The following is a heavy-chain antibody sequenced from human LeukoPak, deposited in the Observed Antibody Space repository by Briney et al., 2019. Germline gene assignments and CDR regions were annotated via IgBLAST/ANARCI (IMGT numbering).Heavy chain of an antibody. V-gene: IGHV4-34*01. CDR2: INHSGST. CDR3: ARNLFFSMDWFDP. Sequence: PSETLSLTCAVYGGSFSGYYWSWIRQPPRKGLEWIGEINHSGSTNYNPSLKSRVTISVDTSKNQFSLKLSSVTAADTAVYYCARNLFFSMDWFDPWGQGTLVTVSS. D-gene: IGHD2/OR15-2a*01. J-gene: IGHJ5*02. CDR1: GGSFSGYY.